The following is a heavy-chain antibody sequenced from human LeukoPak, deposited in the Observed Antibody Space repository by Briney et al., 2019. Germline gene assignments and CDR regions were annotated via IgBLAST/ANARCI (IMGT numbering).Heavy chain of an antibody. D-gene: IGHD3-10*01. V-gene: IGHV3-23*01. Sequence: GGSLRLSCAASGLTFSNYAMTWVRLAPGEGLEWVSSPSGSGGATWYAGSVKGRFTISRDNSKNTLYLRMNSLRAEDTAVYYCAKDRTPYSRSGGYYLGAFDIWGHGTLVTVSS. CDR3: AKDRTPYSRSGGYYLGAFDI. J-gene: IGHJ3*02. CDR1: GLTFSNYA. CDR2: PSGSGGAT.